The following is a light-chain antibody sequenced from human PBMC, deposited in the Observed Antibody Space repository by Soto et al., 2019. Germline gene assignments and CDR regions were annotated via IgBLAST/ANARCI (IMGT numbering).Light chain of an antibody. CDR1: SSDVGSYNL. Sequence: QSALTQPASVSGSPGQSIALSCTGTSSDVGSYNLVSWYQQYPGKAPKLLISEGGKRPSGISNRFSGSKSGNTASLTISGLQAEDGADYYCCSFAHSNTYDFGTGTKVPVL. CDR2: EGG. CDR3: CSFAHSNTYD. V-gene: IGLV2-23*01. J-gene: IGLJ1*01.